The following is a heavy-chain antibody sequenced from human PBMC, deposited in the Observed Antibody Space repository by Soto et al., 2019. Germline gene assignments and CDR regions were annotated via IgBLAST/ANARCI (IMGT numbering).Heavy chain of an antibody. J-gene: IGHJ3*02. CDR3: ARDIENYDSSGNDAFDI. V-gene: IGHV3-20*04. CDR1: GFTFDDYG. Sequence: PGGSLRLSCAASGFTFDDYGMSWVRQAPGKGLEWVSGINWNGGSTGYADSVKGRFTISRDNAKNSLYLQMNSLRAEDTALYYCARDIENYDSSGNDAFDIWGQGTMVTVSS. D-gene: IGHD3-22*01. CDR2: INWNGGST.